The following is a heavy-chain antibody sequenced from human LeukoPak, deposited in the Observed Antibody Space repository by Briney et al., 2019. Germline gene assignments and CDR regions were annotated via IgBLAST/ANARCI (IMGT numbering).Heavy chain of an antibody. CDR2: MNPNSGNT. J-gene: IGHJ4*02. D-gene: IGHD6-19*01. Sequence: ASVKVSCKASGYTFTSYDINWVRQATGQGLEWMGWMNPNSGNTGYAQKFQGRVTMTRNTSISTAYMELSSLRSEDTAVYYCARNLPSHGWYSSGWYSDYWGQGTLVTVSS. V-gene: IGHV1-8*01. CDR1: GYTFTSYD. CDR3: ARNLPSHGWYSSGWYSDY.